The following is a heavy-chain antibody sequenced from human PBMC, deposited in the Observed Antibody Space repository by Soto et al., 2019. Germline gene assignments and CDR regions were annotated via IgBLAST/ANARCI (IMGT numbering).Heavy chain of an antibody. CDR3: ASVQAAAAPAAIPYYYYYGMDV. CDR2: IKQDGSEK. V-gene: IGHV3-7*01. J-gene: IGHJ6*02. CDR1: GFTFSSYW. Sequence: GGSLRLSCAASGFTFSSYWMSWVRQAPGKGLEWVANIKQDGSEKYYVDSVKGRFTISRDNAKNSLYLQMNSLRAEDTAVYYCASVQAAAAPAAIPYYYYYGMDVWGQGTTVTVSS. D-gene: IGHD2-2*01.